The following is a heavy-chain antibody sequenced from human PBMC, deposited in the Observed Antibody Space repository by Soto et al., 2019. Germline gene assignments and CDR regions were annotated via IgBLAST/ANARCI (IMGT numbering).Heavy chain of an antibody. V-gene: IGHV1-69*01. D-gene: IGHD3-10*01. CDR3: AGYVGRGGAMPGLGP. J-gene: IGHJ5*02. CDR1: GGTFNNYG. CDR2: VIPLFGKV. Sequence: QVQLVQSGAEVKKPGSSVKVSCKASGGTFNNYGITWVRQAPGQGLEWMGGVIPLFGKVHYAQKFQGRVTVHADESTGTGYLALTRLRGGNTDGDPFAGYVGRGGAMPGLGPWGQGTLVTVSP.